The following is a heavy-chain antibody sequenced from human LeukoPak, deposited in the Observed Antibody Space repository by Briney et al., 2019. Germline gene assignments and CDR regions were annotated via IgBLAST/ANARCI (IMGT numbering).Heavy chain of an antibody. CDR3: ARDQGSYTDYEVDY. J-gene: IGHJ4*02. CDR2: TSSSGSFI. D-gene: IGHD5-12*01. CDR1: GFSFNRYS. V-gene: IGHV3-21*01. Sequence: GGSLRLSCVTSGFSFNRYSMNWVRQAPGKGLEWVSFTSSSGSFIYYEDSVKGRFIITRDNAKNSLFLQLNSLRAEDTGVYYCARDQGSYTDYEVDYWGQGTLVTVSS.